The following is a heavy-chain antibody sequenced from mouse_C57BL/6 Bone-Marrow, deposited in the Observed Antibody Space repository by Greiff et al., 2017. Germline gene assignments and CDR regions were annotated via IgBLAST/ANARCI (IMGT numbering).Heavy chain of an antibody. D-gene: IGHD2-5*01. CDR2: INPSNGGT. Sequence: QVQLQQPGTELVKPGASVKLSCKASGYTFTSYWMHWVKQRPGQGLEWIGNINPSNGGTTYNEKFKSKATLTVDKSSSTAYMQLSSLTSEDSAVYYCAPDLSYYSNYRAMDYWGQGTSVTVSS. CDR3: APDLSYYSNYRAMDY. J-gene: IGHJ4*01. V-gene: IGHV1-53*01. CDR1: GYTFTSYW.